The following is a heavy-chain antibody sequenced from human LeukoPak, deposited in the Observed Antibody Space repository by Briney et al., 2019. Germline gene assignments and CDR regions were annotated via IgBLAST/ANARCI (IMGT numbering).Heavy chain of an antibody. CDR3: ARDDVAYCGSDCYWGAY. V-gene: IGHV3-23*01. CDR1: GFTFSSYA. J-gene: IGHJ4*02. Sequence: GGSLRLSCAASGFTFSSYAMSWVRQAPGKGLEWVSAISGSGGNTYYADSVKGRFTISRDNSKNTLYLQMNSLRAEDTAVYYCARDDVAYCGSDCYWGAYWGQGTLVTVSS. D-gene: IGHD2-21*02. CDR2: ISGSGGNT.